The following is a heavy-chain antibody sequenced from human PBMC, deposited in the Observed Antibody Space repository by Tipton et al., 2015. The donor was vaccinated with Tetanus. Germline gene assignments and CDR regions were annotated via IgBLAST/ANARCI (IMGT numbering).Heavy chain of an antibody. CDR1: GFIFSSYP. V-gene: IGHV3-48*02. D-gene: IGHD3/OR15-3a*01. CDR3: VRDDVWAFDI. CDR2: IRDSGTTT. J-gene: IGHJ3*02. Sequence: GSLRLSCAASGFIFSSYPVNWVRQTPGKGLEWLANIRDSGTTTYYADSVKGRFTISRDNAKNSLYLQMNSLRDDDTAVYYCVRDDVWAFDIWGQGTMVTVSS.